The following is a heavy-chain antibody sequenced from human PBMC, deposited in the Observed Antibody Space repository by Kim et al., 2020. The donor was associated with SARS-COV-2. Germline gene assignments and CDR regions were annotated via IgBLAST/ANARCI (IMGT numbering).Heavy chain of an antibody. J-gene: IGHJ6*02. Sequence: SETLSLTCAVYGGSFSGYYWSWIRQPPGKGLEWIGEINHSGSTNYNPSLKSRVTISVDTSKNQFSLKLSSVTAADTAVYYCARNRRQRDGRAVRGVMGYYYGMDVWGQGTTVTVSS. CDR3: ARNRRQRDGRAVRGVMGYYYGMDV. D-gene: IGHD3-10*01. CDR1: GGSFSGYY. CDR2: INHSGST. V-gene: IGHV4-34*01.